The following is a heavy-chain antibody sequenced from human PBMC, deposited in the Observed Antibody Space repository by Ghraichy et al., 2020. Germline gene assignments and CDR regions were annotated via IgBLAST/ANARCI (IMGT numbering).Heavy chain of an antibody. V-gene: IGHV3-43*01. CDR2: ISWDGGST. D-gene: IGHD6-6*01. CDR1: GFTFDDYT. Sequence: GGSLRLSCAASGFTFDDYTMHWVRQAPGKGLEWVSLISWDGGSTYYADSVKGRFTISRDNSKNSLYLQMNSLRTEDTALYYCAKDYFSSIAARLGGWRYFQHWGQGTLVTVSS. CDR3: AKDYFSSIAARLGGWRYFQH. J-gene: IGHJ1*01.